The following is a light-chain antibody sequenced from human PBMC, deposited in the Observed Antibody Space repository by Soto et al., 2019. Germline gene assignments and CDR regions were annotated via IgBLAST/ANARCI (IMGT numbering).Light chain of an antibody. CDR3: SSYTSSSTPLV. CDR2: EVS. V-gene: IGLV2-14*01. J-gene: IGLJ1*01. Sequence: QSALTQPASVSGSPGQSITISCTGTSSDVGGYNHVSWYQQHPGKAPKLMIYEVSNRPSGVSNRFSGSKSGNTASLTISGLQAEDEADYYCSSYTSSSTPLVFGTGTKLTVL. CDR1: SSDVGGYNH.